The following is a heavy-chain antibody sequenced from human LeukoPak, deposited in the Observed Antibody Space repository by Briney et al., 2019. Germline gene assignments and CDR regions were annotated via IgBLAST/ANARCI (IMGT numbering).Heavy chain of an antibody. D-gene: IGHD6-19*01. CDR1: GFTVSSTY. V-gene: IGHV3-53*05. CDR3: TQDVSNGYRSVNFDY. J-gene: IGHJ4*02. CDR2: IYKDGKI. Sequence: GGSLRLSCAASGFTVSSTYMSWVRQAPGKGLEWVSVIYKDGKIYYIDSVKGRFTISRDQSKNTLYLQMNSLRVEDTAVYYCTQDVSNGYRSVNFDYWGQGILVTVSS.